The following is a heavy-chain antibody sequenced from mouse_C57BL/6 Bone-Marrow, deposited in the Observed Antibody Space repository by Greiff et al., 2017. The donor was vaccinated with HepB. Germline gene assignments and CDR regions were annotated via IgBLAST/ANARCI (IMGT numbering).Heavy chain of an antibody. J-gene: IGHJ4*01. CDR3: ARKRDYAMDY. CDR2: IDPSDSYT. CDR1: GYTFTSYW. Sequence: QVQLQQPGAELVKPGASVKLSCKASGYTFTSYWMQWVKQRPGQGLEWIGEIDPSDSYTNYNQKFKGKATLTVDTSSSTAYMQLSSRTSEDSAVYYCARKRDYAMDYWGQGTSVTVSS. V-gene: IGHV1-50*01.